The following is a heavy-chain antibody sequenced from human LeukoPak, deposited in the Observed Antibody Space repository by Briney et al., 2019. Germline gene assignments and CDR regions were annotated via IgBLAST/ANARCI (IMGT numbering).Heavy chain of an antibody. Sequence: GGSLRLSCAASGFTFSSYAMHWVRQAPGKGLEWVAVISYDGSNKYYADSVKGRFTISRDNSKNTLYLQMNSLRAEDTAVYYCARDYDKNPGSYWGQGTLVTVSS. V-gene: IGHV3-30*04. CDR3: ARDYDKNPGSY. J-gene: IGHJ4*02. CDR1: GFTFSSYA. CDR2: ISYDGSNK. D-gene: IGHD3-22*01.